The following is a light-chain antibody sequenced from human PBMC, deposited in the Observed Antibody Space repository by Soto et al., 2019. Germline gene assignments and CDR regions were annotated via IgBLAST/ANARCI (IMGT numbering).Light chain of an antibody. Sequence: EIVLTQSPGTLSLSPGERATLSCRASQSVSATYLAWYQQKPGQAPRLLIYDASNRATGIPDRFTGSGSGTDFTLTISRLEAEDFAVYFCQQYVSSPMYTFGQGTKLEIK. CDR1: QSVSATY. CDR2: DAS. V-gene: IGKV3-20*01. CDR3: QQYVSSPMYT. J-gene: IGKJ2*01.